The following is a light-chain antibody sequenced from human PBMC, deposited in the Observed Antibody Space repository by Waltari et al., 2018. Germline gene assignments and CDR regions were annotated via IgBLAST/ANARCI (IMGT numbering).Light chain of an antibody. Sequence: EIVLTQSPGTLSLSPGDRATLSCRASQRVSSSYLAWYQQKPGRAPRLLIYGASSRATGIPDRFSDSGSVTDFTLTISRLEPEDFAVYYCLQYGTSPFTFGQGTKLEIK. CDR3: LQYGTSPFT. CDR2: GAS. V-gene: IGKV3-20*01. CDR1: QRVSSSY. J-gene: IGKJ2*01.